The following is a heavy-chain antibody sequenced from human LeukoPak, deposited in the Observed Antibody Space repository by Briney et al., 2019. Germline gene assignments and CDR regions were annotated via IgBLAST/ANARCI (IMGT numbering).Heavy chain of an antibody. V-gene: IGHV4-59*08. D-gene: IGHD2-21*02. CDR2: VYYSGTI. CDR3: ARHGTAAGPFQL. J-gene: IGHJ1*01. CDR1: GGSISSYY. Sequence: SETLSLTCTVSGGSISSYYWGWIRQPPGKGLEWIAYVYYSGTINYNPSLESRVTISVDTSKNQFSLRLTSVAAADTAVYYCARHGTAAGPFQLWGQGTLVTVSS.